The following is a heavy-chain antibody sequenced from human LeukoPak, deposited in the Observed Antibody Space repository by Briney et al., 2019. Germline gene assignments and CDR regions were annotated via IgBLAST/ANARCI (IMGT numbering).Heavy chain of an antibody. CDR1: GFTFSNYG. V-gene: IGHV3-30*02. J-gene: IGHJ4*02. Sequence: PGGSLRLSCAASGFTFSNYGMHWVRQAPGKGLEWVAFIRYDGSNKYYADSVKGRFTISRDNSKNTLYLQMNSLRAEDTAVYYCAKDRVLRYFDWLFDLDYWGQGTLVTVSS. CDR2: IRYDGSNK. D-gene: IGHD3-9*01. CDR3: AKDRVLRYFDWLFDLDY.